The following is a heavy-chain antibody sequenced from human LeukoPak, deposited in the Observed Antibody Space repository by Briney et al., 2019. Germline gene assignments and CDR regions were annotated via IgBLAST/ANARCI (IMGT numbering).Heavy chain of an antibody. CDR3: ARYCSGGCYSGVDY. D-gene: IGHD2-15*01. CDR1: GFTFSNYA. Sequence: GGSLRLSCAASGFTFSNYAMHWVRQAPGKGLEWVAFISFDGSDKYYADSVKGRFTISRDNSKNTLYLQMNSLRAEDTAVYYCARYCSGGCYSGVDYWGQGTLVTVPS. J-gene: IGHJ4*02. CDR2: ISFDGSDK. V-gene: IGHV3-30-3*01.